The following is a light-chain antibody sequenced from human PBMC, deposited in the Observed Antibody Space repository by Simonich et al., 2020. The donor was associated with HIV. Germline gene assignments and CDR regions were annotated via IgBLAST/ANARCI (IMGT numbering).Light chain of an antibody. CDR3: QQANSFPPA. J-gene: IGKJ4*01. V-gene: IGKV1-12*01. CDR1: QGISNW. Sequence: DIQMTQSLSSVSASVGDRVTITCRASQGISNWLAWYQQKPGKATKLLIYSASSLQSGVPSRFSGSRSVTDFTLTISSLQPEDFAIYYCQQANSFPPAFGGGTKVEIK. CDR2: SAS.